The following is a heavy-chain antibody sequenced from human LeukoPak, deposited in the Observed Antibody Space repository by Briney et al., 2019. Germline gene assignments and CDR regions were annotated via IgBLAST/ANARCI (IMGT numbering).Heavy chain of an antibody. D-gene: IGHD2-2*01. V-gene: IGHV4-34*01. CDR1: GGSFSGYY. CDR3: ARHSTTNNWFDP. J-gene: IGHJ5*02. Sequence: SETLSLTCAVYGGSFSGYYWSWIRQPPGKGLEWIGNIYYNGHTHYNPPLTSRVTMSLDTSKNQVSLKVSSVTAADTAIYYCARHSTTNNWFDPWGQGTLVTVSS. CDR2: IYYNGHT.